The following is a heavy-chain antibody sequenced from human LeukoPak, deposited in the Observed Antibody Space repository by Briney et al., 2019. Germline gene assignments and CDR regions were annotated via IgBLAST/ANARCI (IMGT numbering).Heavy chain of an antibody. CDR2: LIPIYGSA. CDR1: GGSFTFTSHA. D-gene: IGHD3-22*01. V-gene: IGHV1-69*13. Sequence: ASVKVSCKASGGSFTFTSHAISWVRQAPGQGLEWMGGLIPIYGSANYAQKLQGRVTITSDESTRTVFMELSSLRPEDSAVYYCAGFFYDNSGDAFDIWGQGTMVTVSS. CDR3: AGFFYDNSGDAFDI. J-gene: IGHJ3*02.